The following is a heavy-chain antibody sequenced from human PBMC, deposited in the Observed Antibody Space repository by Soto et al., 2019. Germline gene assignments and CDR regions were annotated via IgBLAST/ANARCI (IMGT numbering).Heavy chain of an antibody. CDR2: ISYDGSNK. CDR3: AKGNGPAARSQYFDY. D-gene: IGHD2-8*01. J-gene: IGHJ4*02. V-gene: IGHV3-30*18. CDR1: GFTFSSYG. Sequence: QVQLVESGGGVVQPGRSLRLSCAASGFTFSSYGMHWVRQAPGKGLEWVAVISYDGSNKYYADSVKGRFTISRDNSKNPLYLQMNSLRAEDTAVYYCAKGNGPAARSQYFDYWGQGTLVTVSS.